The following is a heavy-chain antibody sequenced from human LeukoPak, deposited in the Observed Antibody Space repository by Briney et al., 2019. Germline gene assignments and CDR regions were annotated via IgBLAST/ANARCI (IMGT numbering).Heavy chain of an antibody. CDR1: GYTLTELS. J-gene: IGHJ4*02. Sequence: ASVKVSCKVSGYTLTELSMHWVRQAPGKGLEWMGGFDPEDGETIYAQKFQGRVTMTEDTSTDTAYMELSSLRSEDTAVYYCATVSPSGYSSGWLLDYWGQGTLVTVSS. D-gene: IGHD6-19*01. CDR3: ATVSPSGYSSGWLLDY. V-gene: IGHV1-24*01. CDR2: FDPEDGET.